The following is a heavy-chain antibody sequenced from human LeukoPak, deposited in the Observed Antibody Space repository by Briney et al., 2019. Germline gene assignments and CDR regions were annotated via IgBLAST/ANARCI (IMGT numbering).Heavy chain of an antibody. CDR1: GFTVSSNY. V-gene: IGHV3-53*01. J-gene: IGHJ4*02. D-gene: IGHD5-24*01. CDR2: IYSGGST. CDR3: ARGKRWLQGGCYFDY. Sequence: PGGSLRLSCAASGFTVSSNYMSWVRQAPGKGLEWVSVIYSGGSTYYADSVKGRFTISRDNSKNTLYLKMNSLRAEDTAVYYCARGKRWLQGGCYFDYWGQGTLVTVSS.